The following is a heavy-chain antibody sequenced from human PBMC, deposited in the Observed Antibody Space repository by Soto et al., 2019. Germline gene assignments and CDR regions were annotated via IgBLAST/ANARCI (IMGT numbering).Heavy chain of an antibody. D-gene: IGHD1-26*01. Sequence: QVQLVDSGGGVVQPGRSLRLSCAASGFTFTTYGMHWVRRDPGKGLEWVAVISYDGSHAYYADSVKGRFTTSRDNSKNTLYLQINSLRAEDTAVYYCAKERTYSVASGFDYWGRGTLVTVSS. CDR1: GFTFTTYG. V-gene: IGHV3-30*18. CDR3: AKERTYSVASGFDY. CDR2: ISYDGSHA. J-gene: IGHJ4*02.